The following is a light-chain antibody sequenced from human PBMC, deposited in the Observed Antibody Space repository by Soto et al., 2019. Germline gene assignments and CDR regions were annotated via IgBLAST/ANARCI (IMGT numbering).Light chain of an antibody. V-gene: IGLV1-44*01. CDR2: SDN. J-gene: IGLJ2*01. CDR1: SSNIGSNT. Sequence: QSVLTQPPSASGTPGQRVTISCSGSSSNIGSNTVNWYQQLPGTAPKLLIYSDNQRPSGVPDRFSGSKSGTSASLAISGLRCGNGGVYNCAPCEAPRDVVFGGGTKLPVL. CDR3: APCEAPRDVV.